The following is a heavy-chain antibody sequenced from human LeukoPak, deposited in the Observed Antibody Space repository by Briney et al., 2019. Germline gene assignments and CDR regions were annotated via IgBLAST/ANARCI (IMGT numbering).Heavy chain of an antibody. CDR1: GYTLTELS. V-gene: IGHV1-18*01. D-gene: IGHD5-24*01. Sequence: GASVKVSCKVSGYTLTELSMHWVRQAPGQGLEWMGWISAYNGNTNYAQKLQGRVTMTTDTSTSTAYMELRSLRSDDTAVYYCAAAVECGYNLDYWGQGTLVTVSS. CDR2: ISAYNGNT. CDR3: AAAVECGYNLDY. J-gene: IGHJ4*02.